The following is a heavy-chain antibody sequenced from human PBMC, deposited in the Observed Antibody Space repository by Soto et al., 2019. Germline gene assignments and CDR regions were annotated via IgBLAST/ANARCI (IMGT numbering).Heavy chain of an antibody. Sequence: GASVKVSCKASGYTFTSYDINWVRQATGQGLEWMGWMNPNSGNTGYAQKFQGRVTMTRDTSISTAYMELSSLRSEDTAVYYCARGYCTNGVCYSVNYYYYYYMDVRAKGTTVTVSS. J-gene: IGHJ6*03. CDR2: MNPNSGNT. D-gene: IGHD2-8*01. CDR3: ARGYCTNGVCYSVNYYYYYYMDV. CDR1: GYTFTSYD. V-gene: IGHV1-8*01.